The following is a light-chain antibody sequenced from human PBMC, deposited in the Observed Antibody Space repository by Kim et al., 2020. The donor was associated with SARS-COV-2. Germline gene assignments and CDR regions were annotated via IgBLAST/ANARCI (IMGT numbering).Light chain of an antibody. J-gene: IGLJ2*01. Sequence: SYELTQPTSVSVAPGHTARITCGVNNLGDIHVHWYQQKPGQTPAVVIQYDSDRPSGIPERFSGSNSRNTATLTISRVEAGDGAAYYCQVRDSLPGHVVFG. CDR1: NLGDIH. CDR3: QVRDSLPGHVV. V-gene: IGLV3-21*04. CDR2: YDS.